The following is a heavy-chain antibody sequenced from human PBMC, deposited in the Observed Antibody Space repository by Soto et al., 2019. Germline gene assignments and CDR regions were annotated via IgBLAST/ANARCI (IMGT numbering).Heavy chain of an antibody. CDR3: ARGGASRPSGYSYGYDY. J-gene: IGHJ4*02. Sequence: ASVKVSCKASGYTFTGYYMHWVRQAPGQGLEWMGWINPNSCGTNYAQKFQGGVTMTRETSISTAYMELSRLRSDDTAVYYCARGGASRPSGYSYGYDYWGQGTLVTVSS. CDR1: GYTFTGYY. V-gene: IGHV1-2*02. CDR2: INPNSCGT. D-gene: IGHD5-18*01.